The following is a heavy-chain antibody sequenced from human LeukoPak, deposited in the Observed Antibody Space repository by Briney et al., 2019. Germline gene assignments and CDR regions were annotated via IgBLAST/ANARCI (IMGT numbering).Heavy chain of an antibody. J-gene: IGHJ4*02. CDR1: GGSISSGGYY. CDR3: ARAFRWELQYYFDY. CDR2: IYYSGST. V-gene: IGHV4-31*11. D-gene: IGHD1-26*01. Sequence: PSETLSLTCAVSGGSISSGGYYWSWIRQHPGKGLEWIGYIYYSGSTYYNPSLKSRVTISVDTSKNQFSLKLSSVTAAGTAVYYCARAFRWELQYYFDYWGQGTLVTVSS.